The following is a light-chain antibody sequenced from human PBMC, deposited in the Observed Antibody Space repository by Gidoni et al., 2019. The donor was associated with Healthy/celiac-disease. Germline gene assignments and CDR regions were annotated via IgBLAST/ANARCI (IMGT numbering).Light chain of an antibody. CDR2: GAS. V-gene: IGKV3-20*01. Sequence: ELVLTQSPGTLSLSPGERATLSCRASQSVSSSYLAWYQQKPGQAPRLLIYGASSRATGIPDRFRGSGSGTDFTLTISRLEPEAFAVYYCQQYGSSLWTFGQGTKVEIK. J-gene: IGKJ1*01. CDR1: QSVSSSY. CDR3: QQYGSSLWT.